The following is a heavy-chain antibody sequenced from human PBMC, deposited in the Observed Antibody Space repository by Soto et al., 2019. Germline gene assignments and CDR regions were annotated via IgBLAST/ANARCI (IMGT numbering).Heavy chain of an antibody. J-gene: IGHJ4*02. Sequence: QVQVLQSGAEVKKPGSSVRVSCKASGGTSSSYAITWMRQAPGQGLEWVGGIIPILDTTDYAQKFQGRVTFTADESTSTVYMELSSLTSEDTDVYYCASGGTTVNRRFDFWGQGTLVTVSS. CDR1: GGTSSSYA. CDR3: ASGGTTVNRRFDF. D-gene: IGHD4-4*01. V-gene: IGHV1-69*01. CDR2: IIPILDTT.